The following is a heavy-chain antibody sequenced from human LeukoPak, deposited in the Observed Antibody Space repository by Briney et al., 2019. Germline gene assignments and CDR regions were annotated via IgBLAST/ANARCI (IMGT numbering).Heavy chain of an antibody. CDR2: INQDTSEK. J-gene: IGHJ4*02. D-gene: IGHD5-18*01. Sequence: GGSPRLSCATSGFTFSSYWMSWVRQAPGKGLEWVAHINQDTSEKYYVDSVKGRFTISRDNAKNSLYLQMNSLRVEDTAVYYCARPGGYTYGFFDYWGQGTLVTVSS. CDR1: GFTFSSYW. V-gene: IGHV3-7*01. CDR3: ARPGGYTYGFFDY.